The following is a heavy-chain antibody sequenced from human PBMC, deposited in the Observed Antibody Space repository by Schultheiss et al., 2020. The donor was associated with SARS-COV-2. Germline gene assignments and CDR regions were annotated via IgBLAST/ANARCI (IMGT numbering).Heavy chain of an antibody. J-gene: IGHJ3*02. CDR2: IGTAGDT. D-gene: IGHD3-22*01. Sequence: GGSLRLSCAASGFTFSSYAMSWVRQAPGKGLEWVSAIGTAGDTYYPGSVKGRFTISRDNSKNMLYLQMNRLGAEDTAVYYCARDRAAYYYDSNGYYPLGAFDIWGQGTVVTVSS. CDR3: ARDRAAYYYDSNGYYPLGAFDI. V-gene: IGHV3-23*01. CDR1: GFTFSSYA.